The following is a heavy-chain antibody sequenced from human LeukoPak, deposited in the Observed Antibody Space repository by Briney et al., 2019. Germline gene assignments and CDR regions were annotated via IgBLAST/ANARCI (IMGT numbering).Heavy chain of an antibody. CDR1: GDSINNNNW. CDR3: ARTRRGYSFGTGYNYYYYMDV. V-gene: IGHV4-4*02. J-gene: IGHJ6*03. Sequence: PSETMSLTCAVSGDSINNNNWWSWVRQPPGKGLEWIGDIYHSGSTNYNPSLKSRVTISVDKSNNQFSLNLSSVTAADTAVYYCARTRRGYSFGTGYNYYYYMDVWGKGTTVTVSS. D-gene: IGHD5-18*01. CDR2: IYHSGST.